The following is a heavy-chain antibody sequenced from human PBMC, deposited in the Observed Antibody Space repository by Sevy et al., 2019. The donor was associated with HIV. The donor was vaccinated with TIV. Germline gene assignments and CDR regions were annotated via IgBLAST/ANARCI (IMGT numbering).Heavy chain of an antibody. D-gene: IGHD2-2*01. CDR2: IKSKTNGGTT. V-gene: IGHV3-15*01. CDR1: ELIFTNAW. Sequence: GGSLRLSCAASELIFTNAWMSWIRQAPGKGLEWVGCIKSKTNGGTTDYAAPVEGRFTISRDDSKKTLYLQMNSLKTEDTAVYYCTADLEYQLERYYFNYWGQRTLVTVSS. CDR3: TADLEYQLERYYFNY. J-gene: IGHJ4*02.